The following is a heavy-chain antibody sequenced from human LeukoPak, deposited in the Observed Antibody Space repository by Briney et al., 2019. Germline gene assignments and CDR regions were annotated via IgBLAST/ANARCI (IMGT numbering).Heavy chain of an antibody. CDR1: GGSFSGYY. D-gene: IGHD5-12*01. Sequence: SETLSLTCAVYGGSFSGYYWSWVRQPPGKGLEWIGEINHSGSTNYNPSLRSRVTMSVLTSKTQFSLKLSSVTAADTAVYYCARGGRDGYNYADFDYWGQGTLVTVSS. CDR3: ARGGRDGYNYADFDY. V-gene: IGHV4-34*01. J-gene: IGHJ4*02. CDR2: INHSGST.